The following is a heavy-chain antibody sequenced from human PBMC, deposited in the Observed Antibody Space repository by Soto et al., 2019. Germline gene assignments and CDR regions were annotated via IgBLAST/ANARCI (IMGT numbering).Heavy chain of an antibody. CDR1: GGSISSSNW. D-gene: IGHD3-10*02. Sequence: SETLSLTCAVSGGSISSSNWWSRVRQPPGKGLEWIGEIYHSGSTNYNPSLKSRVTISVDKSKNQFSLKLSSVTAADTAVYYCASVRGGYYYAMDVWGQGTTVTVSS. J-gene: IGHJ6*02. V-gene: IGHV4-4*02. CDR3: ASVRGGYYYAMDV. CDR2: IYHSGST.